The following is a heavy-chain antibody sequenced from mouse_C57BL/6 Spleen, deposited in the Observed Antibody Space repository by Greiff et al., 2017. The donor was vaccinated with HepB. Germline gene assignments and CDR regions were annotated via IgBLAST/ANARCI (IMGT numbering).Heavy chain of an antibody. CDR2: ISSGGSYT. CDR1: GFTFSSYG. J-gene: IGHJ4*01. CDR3: ARQEGNDYEDYYAMDY. Sequence: EVKLVESGGDLVKPGGSLKLSCAASGFTFSSYGMSWVRQTPDKRLEWVATISSGGSYTYYPDSVKGRFTISRDNAKNTLYLQMSSLKSEDTAMYYCARQEGNDYEDYYAMDYWGQGTSVTVSS. D-gene: IGHD2-4*01. V-gene: IGHV5-6*01.